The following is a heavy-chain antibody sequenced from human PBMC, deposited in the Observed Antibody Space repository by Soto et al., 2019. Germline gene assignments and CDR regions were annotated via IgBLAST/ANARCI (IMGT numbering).Heavy chain of an antibody. CDR2: IYYSGST. D-gene: IGHD6-6*01. CDR3: ATYEYSSSSLGLLGY. J-gene: IGHJ4*02. CDR1: GGSISSYY. Sequence: SETLSLTCTVSGGSISSYYWSWIRQPPGKGLEWIGYIYYSGSTNYNPSLKSRVTISVDTSKNQFSLKLSSVTAADTAVYYCATYEYSSSSLGLLGYWGQGTLVTVSS. V-gene: IGHV4-59*08.